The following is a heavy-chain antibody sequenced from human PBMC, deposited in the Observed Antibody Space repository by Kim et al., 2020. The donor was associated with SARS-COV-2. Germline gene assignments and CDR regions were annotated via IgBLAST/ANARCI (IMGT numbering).Heavy chain of an antibody. J-gene: IGHJ4*02. CDR3: AHRASSSWAHGY. D-gene: IGHD6-13*01. Sequence: YYADSLEDRFTISGDISKNSLSLHMNSLTAEDTAVYYCAHRASSSWAHGYWGQGTLVTVSS. V-gene: IGHV3-53*01.